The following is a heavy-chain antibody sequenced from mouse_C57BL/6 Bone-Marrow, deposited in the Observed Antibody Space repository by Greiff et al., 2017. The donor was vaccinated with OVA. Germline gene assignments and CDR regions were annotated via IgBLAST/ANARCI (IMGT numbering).Heavy chain of an antibody. D-gene: IGHD3-1*01. CDR1: GYTFTDYY. CDR2: INPYNGGT. CDR3: ARTGWFFDY. V-gene: IGHV1-19*01. Sequence: VQLKQSGPVLVKPGASVKMSCKASGYTFTDYYMNWVKQSHGKSLEWIGVINPYNGGTSYNQKFKGKATLTVDKSSSTAYMELNSLTSEDSAVYYCARTGWFFDYWGQGTTLTVSS. J-gene: IGHJ2*01.